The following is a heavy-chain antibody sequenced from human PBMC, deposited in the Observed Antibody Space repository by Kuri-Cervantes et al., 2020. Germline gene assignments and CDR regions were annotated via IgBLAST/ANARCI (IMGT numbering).Heavy chain of an antibody. J-gene: IGHJ4*02. Sequence: GESLKISCAASGFTFDSYAVNWVRQAPGKGLEWVSGIVGSGGSTQNADSVKGRFSISRDNSKRTVYLEMHTLRAEDTAVYYCAKFGDRWSGYYLDEDDYWGQGTLVTVSS. CDR3: AKFGDRWSGYYLDEDDY. D-gene: IGHD3-3*01. CDR1: GFTFDSYA. CDR2: IVGSGGST. V-gene: IGHV3-23*01.